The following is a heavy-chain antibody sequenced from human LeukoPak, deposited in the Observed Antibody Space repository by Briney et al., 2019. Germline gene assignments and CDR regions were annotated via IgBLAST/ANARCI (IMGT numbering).Heavy chain of an antibody. CDR3: ARDRPPATGDY. Sequence: SETLSLTCTVSGGSISRYYWSWIRQPPGKGLEWIGYIYYSGSTNYNPSLKSRVTISVDTSKNQFSLKLSSVTAEDTAVYYCARDRPPATGDYWGQGTLVTVSS. CDR2: IYYSGST. J-gene: IGHJ4*02. CDR1: GGSISRYY. D-gene: IGHD4-17*01. V-gene: IGHV4-59*01.